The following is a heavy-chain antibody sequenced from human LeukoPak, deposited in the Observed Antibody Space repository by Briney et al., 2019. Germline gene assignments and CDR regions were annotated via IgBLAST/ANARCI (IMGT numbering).Heavy chain of an antibody. CDR1: GFTFSHYA. J-gene: IGHJ4*02. V-gene: IGHV3-23*01. CDR2: ISGSGANT. CDR3: AKSSEYNNYGIDY. D-gene: IGHD4-11*01. Sequence: GVSLRLSCAASGFTFSHYAMSWVRQAPGKGLEWVSGISGSGANTYYADSVKGRFTISRDNSKSTLYLQMSSLRAEDTALYYCAKSSEYNNYGIDYWGQGTLVTVSS.